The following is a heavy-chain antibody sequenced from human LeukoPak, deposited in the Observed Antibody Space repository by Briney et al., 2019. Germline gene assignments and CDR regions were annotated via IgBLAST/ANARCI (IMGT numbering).Heavy chain of an antibody. V-gene: IGHV1-69*01. J-gene: IGHJ4*02. CDR1: GGTFSSYA. CDR3: ARDRLARVRGVHPLI. Sequence: SVKVSCKASGGTFSSYAISWVRQAPGQGLEWMGGIIPIFGTANYAQKFQGRVTITADESTSTAYMELSSLRSEDTAVYYCARDRLARVRGVHPLIWGQGTLVIVSS. D-gene: IGHD3-10*01. CDR2: IIPIFGTA.